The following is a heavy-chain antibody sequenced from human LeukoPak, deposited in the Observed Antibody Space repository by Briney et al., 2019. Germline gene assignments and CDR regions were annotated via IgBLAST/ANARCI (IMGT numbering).Heavy chain of an antibody. Sequence: ASVKVSCKASGYTFTSYDINWVRQAPGQGLEWMGGIIPIFGTANYAQKFQGRVTITADKSTSTAYMELSSLRSEDTAVYYCARDLIQIGGSGSWGRRRAFDIWGQGTMVTVSS. CDR3: ARDLIQIGGSGSWGRRRAFDI. J-gene: IGHJ3*02. CDR1: GYTFTSYD. D-gene: IGHD3-10*01. V-gene: IGHV1-69*06. CDR2: IIPIFGTA.